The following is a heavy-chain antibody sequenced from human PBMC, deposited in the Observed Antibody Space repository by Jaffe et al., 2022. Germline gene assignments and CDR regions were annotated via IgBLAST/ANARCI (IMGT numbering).Heavy chain of an antibody. CDR1: GGSFSGYY. J-gene: IGHJ3*02. V-gene: IGHV4-34*01. D-gene: IGHD1-26*01. CDR3: ARAPRRGSYLFRAFDI. CDR2: INHSGST. Sequence: QVQLQQWGAGLLKPSETLSLTCAVYGGSFSGYYWSWIRQPPGKGLEWIGEINHSGSTNYNPSLKSRVTISVDTSKNQFSLKLSSVTAADTAVYYCARAPRRGSYLFRAFDIWGQGTMVTVSS.